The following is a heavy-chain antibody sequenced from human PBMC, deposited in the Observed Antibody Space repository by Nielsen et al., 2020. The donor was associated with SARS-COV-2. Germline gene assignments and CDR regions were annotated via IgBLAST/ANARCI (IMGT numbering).Heavy chain of an antibody. CDR1: GGTFSSYA. CDR2: INAGNRNT. V-gene: IGHV1-3*01. J-gene: IGHJ6*03. D-gene: IGHD3/OR15-3a*01. CDR3: TRVFGLRGVYYMDV. Sequence: ASVKVSCKASGGTFSSYAISWVRQAPGQGLEWMGWINAGNRNTKYSQKFQGRVTITGDTSASTAYMELSNLRSEDTAVYYCTRVFGLRGVYYMDVWGKGTTVTVSS.